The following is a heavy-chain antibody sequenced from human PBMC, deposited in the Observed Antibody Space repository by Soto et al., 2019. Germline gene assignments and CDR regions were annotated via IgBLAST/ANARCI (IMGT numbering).Heavy chain of an antibody. J-gene: IGHJ6*03. CDR2: INSDGSVA. CDR3: ARGDCVGVSCYSLAGSFYYYMDA. D-gene: IGHD2-15*01. CDR1: GFTFSNYW. Sequence: EVQLVESGGGLVQPGGSLRLSCAASGFTFSNYWMYWVRQAPGKGLEWVSRINSDGSVASYADSVKGRLTISRDNVKNTLYLQMDSLRPEHTAVYYCARGDCVGVSCYSLAGSFYYYMDAWCKGTTVTVFS. V-gene: IGHV3-74*02.